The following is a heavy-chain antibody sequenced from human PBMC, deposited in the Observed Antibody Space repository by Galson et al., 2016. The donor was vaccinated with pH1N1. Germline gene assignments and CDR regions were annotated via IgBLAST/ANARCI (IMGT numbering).Heavy chain of an antibody. CDR1: GSSSTTYW. D-gene: IGHD3-3*01. Sequence: QSGAEVKKPGESLKISCRRSGSSSTTYWIGWVRQLPGKGLEWMGLIYPGDSDTKYNPSLQGHVSFSVDKSINTAYLQWSSLQPSDTGIYYCARRLGLTICGMGPYDAFDVWGQGTMVTVSS. V-gene: IGHV5-51*01. CDR2: IYPGDSDT. J-gene: IGHJ3*01. CDR3: ARRLGLTICGMGPYDAFDV.